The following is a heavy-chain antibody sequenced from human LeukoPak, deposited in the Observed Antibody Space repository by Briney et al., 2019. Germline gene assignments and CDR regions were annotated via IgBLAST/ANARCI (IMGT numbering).Heavy chain of an antibody. D-gene: IGHD2-2*01. CDR2: INHSGST. Sequence: PSETLSLTCAVYGGSFSGYYWSWIRQPPGKGLEWIREINHSGSTSYNPSLKSRVTISVDTSKNQFSLKLSSVTAADTAVYYCARAQNPDIVVVPAAMAGMDVWGQGTTVTVSS. CDR1: GGSFSGYY. CDR3: ARAQNPDIVVVPAAMAGMDV. J-gene: IGHJ6*02. V-gene: IGHV4-34*01.